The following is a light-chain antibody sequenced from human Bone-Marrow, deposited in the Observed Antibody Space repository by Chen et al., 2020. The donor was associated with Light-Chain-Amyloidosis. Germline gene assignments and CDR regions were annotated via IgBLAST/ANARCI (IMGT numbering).Light chain of an antibody. CDR2: GAS. V-gene: IGKV3-15*01. CDR1: QSIRGN. Sequence: RKQSPVALSVSPGDTATLSCRASQSIRGNLAWYQQRPGQAPRLLIYGASARATGIPARFSGSGFETDFTLTISTIQSEDFAVYYCQQYNNWPLTFGQGTRVDIK. CDR3: QQYNNWPLT. J-gene: IGKJ1*01.